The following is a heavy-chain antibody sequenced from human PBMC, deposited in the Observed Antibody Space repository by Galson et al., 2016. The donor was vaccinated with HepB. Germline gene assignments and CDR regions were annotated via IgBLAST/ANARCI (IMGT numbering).Heavy chain of an antibody. J-gene: IGHJ4*02. Sequence: SVKVSCKASGYTFSNYGITWVRQAPGQGLEWRGWISTYNYMTNYARKFQGRITMTTDTSTTTAYMDLRSLTSDDTAVYYCARGYGDYGMGFDYWGQGTLITVSS. D-gene: IGHD4-17*01. CDR3: ARGYGDYGMGFDY. CDR2: ISTYNYMT. CDR1: GYTFSNYG. V-gene: IGHV1-18*04.